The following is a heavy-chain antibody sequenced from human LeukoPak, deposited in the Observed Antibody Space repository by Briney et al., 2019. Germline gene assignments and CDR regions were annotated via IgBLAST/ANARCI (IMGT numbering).Heavy chain of an antibody. D-gene: IGHD6-19*01. V-gene: IGHV3-23*01. Sequence: GGSLRLSCAASGFTFSTYDMTWVRQAPGKGLEWVSSISGSGGSTYYADSVKGRFTTSRDNSKNTLYLQMNGLRAEDTAIYYCAKDLAAVPGNKYFAYWGQGTLVTVSS. CDR1: GFTFSTYD. J-gene: IGHJ4*02. CDR2: ISGSGGST. CDR3: AKDLAAVPGNKYFAY.